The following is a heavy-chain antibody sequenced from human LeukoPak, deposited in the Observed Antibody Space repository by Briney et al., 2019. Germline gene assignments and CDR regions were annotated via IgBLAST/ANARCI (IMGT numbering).Heavy chain of an antibody. J-gene: IGHJ4*02. V-gene: IGHV1-2*02. CDR3: ARTLTVVTPLDY. D-gene: IGHD4-23*01. CDR2: INPNSGGT. Sequence: ASVKVSCKASGYTFTGYYMHWVRQAPGQGLEWMGWINPNSGGTNYAQKFQGRVTMTRDTSISTAHMELSRLRSDDTAVYYCARTLTVVTPLDYWGQGTLVTVSS. CDR1: GYTFTGYY.